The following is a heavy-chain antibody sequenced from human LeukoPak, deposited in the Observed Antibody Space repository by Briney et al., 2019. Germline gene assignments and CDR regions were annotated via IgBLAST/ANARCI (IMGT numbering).Heavy chain of an antibody. D-gene: IGHD6-19*01. J-gene: IGHJ4*02. V-gene: IGHV3-49*04. CDR3: TRAVPHTDY. CDR2: IRGKVYGGTT. CDR1: GFTFGDFT. Sequence: PGGFLRSSSTASGFTFGDFTLGWVRQAPGKGLEWLGFIRGKVYGGTTEYAASVKGRFTFSRDDSKSIAYLQMNSLKTEDTAVYYCTRAVPHTDYWGQGTVVTVSS.